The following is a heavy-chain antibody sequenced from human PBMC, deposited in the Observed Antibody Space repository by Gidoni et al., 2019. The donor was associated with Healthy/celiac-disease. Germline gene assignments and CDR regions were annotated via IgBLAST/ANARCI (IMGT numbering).Heavy chain of an antibody. Sequence: EVQLVESGGGLVQPGGSLRPSCAASGFTFSSYWMSWVRQAPAKGLEWVANIKQDGSEKYYVDSVKGRFTISRDNAKNSLYLQMNSLRAEDTAVYYCATIGDDDGLYYFDYWGQGTLVTVSS. CDR2: IKQDGSEK. J-gene: IGHJ4*02. CDR1: GFTFSSYW. CDR3: ATIGDDDGLYYFDY. V-gene: IGHV3-7*03. D-gene: IGHD2-21*02.